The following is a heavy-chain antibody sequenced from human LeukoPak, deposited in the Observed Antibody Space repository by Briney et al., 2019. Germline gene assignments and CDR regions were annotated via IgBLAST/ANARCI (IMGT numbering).Heavy chain of an antibody. CDR1: GYTFTSYG. D-gene: IGHD6-19*01. V-gene: IGHV7-4-1*02. CDR2: INTNTGNP. Sequence: GASVKVSCKASGYTFTSYGISWVRQAPGQGLEWMGWINTNTGNPTYAQGFTGRFVFSLDTSVSTAYLQISSLKAEDTAVYYCARDGPSGWYGKAFDIWGQGTMVTVSS. CDR3: ARDGPSGWYGKAFDI. J-gene: IGHJ3*02.